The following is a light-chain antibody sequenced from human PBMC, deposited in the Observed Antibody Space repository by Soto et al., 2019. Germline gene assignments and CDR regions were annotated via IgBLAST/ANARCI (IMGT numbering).Light chain of an antibody. CDR1: QSVRSSY. V-gene: IGKV3-20*01. Sequence: VLTQILGTLSLSPGERDTFSCRATQSVRSSYLTCHRQTPGQAARLIIFGAFSRATGITDSFSCSGSGTDFTLTISTLEPTDFAVYYCQQYGTTPHTFGGGAKVDIK. J-gene: IGKJ4*01. CDR3: QQYGTTPHT. CDR2: GAF.